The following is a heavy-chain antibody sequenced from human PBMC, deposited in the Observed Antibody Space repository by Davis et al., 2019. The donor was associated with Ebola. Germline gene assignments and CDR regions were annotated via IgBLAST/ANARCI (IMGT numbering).Heavy chain of an antibody. D-gene: IGHD4-17*01. CDR1: GFTFSSYW. J-gene: IGHJ4*02. CDR3: TVTTVTKEDY. Sequence: PGGSLRLSCAASGFTFSSYWMHWVRQAPGKGLEWVSGISWNSGSIGYADSVKGRFTISRDNAKNSLYLQMNSLKTEDTAVYYCTVTTVTKEDYWGQGTLVTVSS. CDR2: ISWNSGSI. V-gene: IGHV3-9*01.